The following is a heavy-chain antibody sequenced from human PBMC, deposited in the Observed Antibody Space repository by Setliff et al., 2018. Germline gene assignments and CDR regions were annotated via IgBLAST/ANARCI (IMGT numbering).Heavy chain of an antibody. CDR3: ARGSGSFPFDY. CDR1: GGSISSISYY. V-gene: IGHV4-39*07. Sequence: SETLSLTCTVPGGSISSISYYWSWIRQPPGKGLEWIGEVNHVGNTNYNPSLKSRVMIPLDTSKNQFSLKLFSVTAADTAVYYCARGSGSFPFDYWGQGVLVTVSS. D-gene: IGHD1-26*01. J-gene: IGHJ4*02. CDR2: VNHVGNT.